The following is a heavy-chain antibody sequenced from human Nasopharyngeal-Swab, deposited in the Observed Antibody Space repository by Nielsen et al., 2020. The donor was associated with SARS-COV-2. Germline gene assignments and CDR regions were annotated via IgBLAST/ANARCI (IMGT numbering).Heavy chain of an antibody. CDR3: AKDRSNYDYFDY. J-gene: IGHJ4*02. CDR1: GFTFSSYG. V-gene: IGHV3-30*18. Sequence: GGSLRLSCAASGFTFSSYGRHWVRQAPGKGLEWVTLISYDGSNKYYADSVKGRFTISRDNSKNTLYLQMNSLRAEDTAVYYCAKDRSNYDYFDYWCQGTLVTVSS. CDR2: ISYDGSNK. D-gene: IGHD1-26*01.